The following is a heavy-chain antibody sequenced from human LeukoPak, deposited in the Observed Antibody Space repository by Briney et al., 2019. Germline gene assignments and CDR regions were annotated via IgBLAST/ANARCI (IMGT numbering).Heavy chain of an antibody. CDR1: GFSFSNYG. J-gene: IGHJ5*02. Sequence: GGSLRLSCAASGFSFSNYGMSWVRQAPGKGLEWVSIISGRGTTTYYADSVKGRFTISRDNAKNSLYLQMNSLRAEDTAVYYCARCGPWFGELLGFNWFDPWGQGTLVTVSS. CDR2: ISGRGTTT. V-gene: IGHV3-48*04. D-gene: IGHD3-10*01. CDR3: ARCGPWFGELLGFNWFDP.